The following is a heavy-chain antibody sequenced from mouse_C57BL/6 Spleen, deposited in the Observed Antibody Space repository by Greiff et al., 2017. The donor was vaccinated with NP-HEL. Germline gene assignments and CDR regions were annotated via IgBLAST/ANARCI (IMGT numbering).Heavy chain of an antibody. Sequence: QVQLQQSGAELVRPGASVTLSCKASGYTFTDYEMHWVKQTPVHGLEWIGAIDPETGGTAYNQKFKGKAILTADKSSSTAYMELRSLTSEDSAVYDCTSYRPSTTVVENWYFDVWGTGTTVTVSS. CDR3: TSYRPSTTVVENWYFDV. CDR1: GYTFTDYE. D-gene: IGHD1-1*01. J-gene: IGHJ1*03. V-gene: IGHV1-15*01. CDR2: IDPETGGT.